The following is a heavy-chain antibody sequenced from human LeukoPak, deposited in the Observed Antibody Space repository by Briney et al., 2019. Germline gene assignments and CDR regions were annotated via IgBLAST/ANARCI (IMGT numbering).Heavy chain of an antibody. CDR2: MNPNSGNT. CDR1: GYSFTSYD. V-gene: IGHV1-8*03. CDR3: ARGEDYSNYVSGWFDH. Sequence: ASVKVSCKASGYSFTSYDINWVRQATGQGLEWMGWMNPNSGNTGYAQKFQGRVTITRNNSISTAYMELSSLRSEDTAVYYCARGEDYSNYVSGWFDHWGQGTLVTVSS. J-gene: IGHJ5*02. D-gene: IGHD4-11*01.